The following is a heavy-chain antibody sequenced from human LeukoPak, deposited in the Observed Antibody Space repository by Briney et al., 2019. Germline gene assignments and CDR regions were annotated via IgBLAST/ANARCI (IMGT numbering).Heavy chain of an antibody. CDR2: IRYDGSNK. Sequence: GGSLRLSCAASGFTFSSYSMNWVRQAPGKGLEWVAFIRYDGSNKYYADSVKGRFTISRDNSKNTLYLQMNSLRAEDTAVYYCAKFSDRLIDYWGQGTLVTVSS. V-gene: IGHV3-30*02. D-gene: IGHD2/OR15-2a*01. CDR3: AKFSDRLIDY. J-gene: IGHJ4*02. CDR1: GFTFSSYS.